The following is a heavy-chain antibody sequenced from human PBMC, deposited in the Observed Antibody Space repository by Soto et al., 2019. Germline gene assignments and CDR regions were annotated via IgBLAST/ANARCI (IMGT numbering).Heavy chain of an antibody. V-gene: IGHV3-33*01. Sequence: GGSLRLSCAASGLTFSAFGMHWVRQPPGKGLEWVAVIWSDGSNEYYADSVEGRFSISKDNAENTLYLQMNNLRADDTAVYYCVRVLKSIGWDNDVFDIWGQGTMVTVSS. J-gene: IGHJ3*02. CDR2: IWSDGSNE. CDR1: GLTFSAFG. D-gene: IGHD6-19*01. CDR3: VRVLKSIGWDNDVFDI.